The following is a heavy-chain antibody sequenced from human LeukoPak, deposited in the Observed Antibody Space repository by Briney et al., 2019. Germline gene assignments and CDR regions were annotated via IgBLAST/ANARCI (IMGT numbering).Heavy chain of an antibody. V-gene: IGHV1-46*01. D-gene: IGHD6-6*01. CDR3: ARERVNSSSSRSLGY. CDR1: GYTFTSYY. CDR2: INPSGGST. Sequence: ASVKVSCKASGYTFTSYYMHWVRQAPGQGLEWMGIINPSGGSTSYAQKFQGRVTMTRDMSTSTVYMELSSLRSEGTAVYYCARERVNSSSSRSLGYWGQGTLVTVSS. J-gene: IGHJ4*02.